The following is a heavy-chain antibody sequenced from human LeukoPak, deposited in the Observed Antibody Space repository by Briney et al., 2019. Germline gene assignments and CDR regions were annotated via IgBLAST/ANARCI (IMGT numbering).Heavy chain of an antibody. V-gene: IGHV4-34*01. CDR1: GGSFSGYY. CDR3: ACSLGYCSGGSCWFDP. Sequence: SETLSLTCAVYGGSFSGYYWSWIRQSPGKGLEWIGEINHSGSNNYNPSLKSRVTISVDTSKNQFSLKLSSVTAADTAVYYCACSLGYCSGGSCWFDPWGQGTLVTVSS. CDR2: INHSGSN. D-gene: IGHD2-15*01. J-gene: IGHJ5*02.